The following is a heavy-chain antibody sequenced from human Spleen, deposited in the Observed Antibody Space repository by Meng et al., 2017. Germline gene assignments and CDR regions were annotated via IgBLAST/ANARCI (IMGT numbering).Heavy chain of an antibody. Sequence: QVQLVQSGAEVKKPGASVKVSCTASGYTFIGYYMHWVRQAPGQGLEWMGRINPKSGGTNYAPKFRGRVTMTWDTSISTLYMELSSLNSDDTAVYYCARGWYCNSSTCPYYFDYWGQGTLVTVSS. CDR1: GYTFIGYY. V-gene: IGHV1-2*06. J-gene: IGHJ4*02. CDR3: ARGWYCNSSTCPYYFDY. CDR2: INPKSGGT. D-gene: IGHD2/OR15-2a*01.